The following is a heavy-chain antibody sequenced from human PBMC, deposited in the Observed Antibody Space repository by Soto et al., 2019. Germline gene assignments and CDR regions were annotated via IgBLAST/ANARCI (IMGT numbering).Heavy chain of an antibody. Sequence: QVQLQESGPGLVKPSQTLSLTCPVSGGSISGGGYYWSWIRQHPGKGLEWIGYIYYSGSTYYNPSLKSRGTISVDTAKNQFSLKMSSVTAADTALYYCARLYMVRGLMGAFDIWGQGTLVTVSS. CDR2: IYYSGST. J-gene: IGHJ3*02. CDR3: ARLYMVRGLMGAFDI. V-gene: IGHV4-31*03. CDR1: GGSISGGGYY. D-gene: IGHD3-10*01.